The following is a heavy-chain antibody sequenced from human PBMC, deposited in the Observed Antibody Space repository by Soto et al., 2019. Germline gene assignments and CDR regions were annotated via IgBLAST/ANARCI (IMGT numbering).Heavy chain of an antibody. V-gene: IGHV4-31*03. CDR2: IYHSGST. D-gene: IGHD3-10*01. CDR3: ARGPFWFALKPLNWFDP. CDR1: GGSISSGGDY. J-gene: IGHJ5*02. Sequence: PSETLSLTCTVSGGSISSGGDYWSWIRQHPGKGLEWIGYIYHSGSTNYNPSLKSRVTISVDTSKNQFSLKLSSVTAADTAVYYCARGPFWFALKPLNWFDPWGQGTLVTVSS.